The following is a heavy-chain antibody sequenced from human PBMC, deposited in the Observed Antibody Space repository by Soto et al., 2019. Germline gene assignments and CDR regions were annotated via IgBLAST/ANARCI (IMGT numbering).Heavy chain of an antibody. V-gene: IGHV4-30-4*01. J-gene: IGHJ4*02. Sequence: QVQLQESGPGLVEPSQNLSLTCTVYGDSISNGYYTWSWIRQPPGKDLEWIWHIYNSVNTYSNPSLNSRVTISADPSKNQYSLKLSSVTAADTAVYSCARVPSGDKVAYWGQGTLVTVSS. CDR1: GDSISNGYYT. CDR3: ARVPSGDKVAY. D-gene: IGHD3-10*01. CDR2: IYNSVNT.